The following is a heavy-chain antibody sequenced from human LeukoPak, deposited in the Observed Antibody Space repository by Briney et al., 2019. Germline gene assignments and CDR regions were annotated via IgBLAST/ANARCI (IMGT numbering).Heavy chain of an antibody. CDR1: GFTFSSYA. Sequence: GGSLRLSCAASGFTFSSYAMSWVRQAPGKGLEWVSAISGSGGSTYYADSVEGRFTISRDNSKNTLYLQMNSLRAEDTAVYYCAKDQTAGYYYGSGGADYWGQGTLVTVSS. D-gene: IGHD3-10*01. V-gene: IGHV3-23*01. J-gene: IGHJ4*02. CDR3: AKDQTAGYYYGSGGADY. CDR2: ISGSGGST.